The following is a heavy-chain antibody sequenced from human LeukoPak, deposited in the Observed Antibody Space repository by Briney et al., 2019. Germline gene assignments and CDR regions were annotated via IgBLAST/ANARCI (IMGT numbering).Heavy chain of an antibody. CDR2: IYYSXST. V-gene: IGHV4-59*01. J-gene: IGHJ5*02. CDR1: GXSIXXXY. CDR3: ARARDGHINNWFDP. D-gene: IGHD5-24*01. Sequence: SETLSLTCTVSGXSIXXXYXXXXXXPXGXXLXXXXXIYYSXSTEYNPSLKSRVTISVDTSKNQFSLKMSSVTAADTAVYYCARARDGHINNWFDPWGQGTLVTVSS.